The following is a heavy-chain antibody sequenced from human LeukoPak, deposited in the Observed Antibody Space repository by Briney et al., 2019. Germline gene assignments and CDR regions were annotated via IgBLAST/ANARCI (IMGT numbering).Heavy chain of an antibody. V-gene: IGHV5-51*01. Sequence: GESLKISCKGSGSRFTSYWIGWVRQMPGKGLEWMGIIYPGDSHIRYSPSFQGQVTISADKSISTAYLQWSSLKASDTAMYYCARALEWLQKPYYFDYWGQGTLVTVSS. J-gene: IGHJ4*02. D-gene: IGHD5-24*01. CDR1: GSRFTSYW. CDR2: IYPGDSHI. CDR3: ARALEWLQKPYYFDY.